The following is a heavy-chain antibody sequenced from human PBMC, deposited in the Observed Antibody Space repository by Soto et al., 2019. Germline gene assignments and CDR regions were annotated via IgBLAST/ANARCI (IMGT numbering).Heavy chain of an antibody. D-gene: IGHD1-26*01. CDR3: ASHSGSSPEGRYYYGMDV. J-gene: IGHJ6*02. Sequence: QVQLVQSGAAVKKPGSSVKVSCKASGGTFSSYAISWVRQAPGQGLEWMGGIISIFGTADYAQKFQGRVTITADESTSTAYVELRSPRSEVTAVYYCASHSGSSPEGRYYYGMDVWGQGTTVTVSS. CDR2: IISIFGTA. V-gene: IGHV1-69*12. CDR1: GGTFSSYA.